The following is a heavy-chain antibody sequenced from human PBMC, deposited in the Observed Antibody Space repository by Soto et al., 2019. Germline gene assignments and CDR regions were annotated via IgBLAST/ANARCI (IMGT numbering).Heavy chain of an antibody. CDR3: GRDLVHIGDIVPTGGMDV. CDR1: GYTFTSYY. J-gene: IGHJ6*02. CDR2: INPSGGST. Sequence: ASVKVSCKASGYTFTSYYMHWVRQAPGQGLEWMGIINPSGGSTSYAQKFQGRVTMTRDTSTSTVYMELSSLRSEDTAVYYCGRDLVHIGDIVPTGGMDVWGQGTTVTVSS. D-gene: IGHD5-12*01. V-gene: IGHV1-46*01.